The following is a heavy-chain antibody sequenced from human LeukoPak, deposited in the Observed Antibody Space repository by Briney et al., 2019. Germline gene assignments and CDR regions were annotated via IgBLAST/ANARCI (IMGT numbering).Heavy chain of an antibody. Sequence: PGGSLRLSYAASGFTFHNYAIHWVRQAPGKGLEWVSLTSGDGITTYFADSVKGRFTISRDNSKSSLFLQMNSLRTEDTALYYCARDHVYGGADYWGQGTLVTVSS. V-gene: IGHV3-43*02. CDR3: ARDHVYGGADY. J-gene: IGHJ4*02. CDR1: GFTFHNYA. D-gene: IGHD5/OR15-5a*01. CDR2: TSGDGITT.